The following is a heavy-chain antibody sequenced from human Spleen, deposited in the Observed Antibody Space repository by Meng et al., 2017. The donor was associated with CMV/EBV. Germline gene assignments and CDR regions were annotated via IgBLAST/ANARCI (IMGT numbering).Heavy chain of an antibody. CDR3: AREKGDYGGYYHYAMDV. Sequence: GESLKISCAASGFTFNTYEMNWVRQAPGKGLEWVSSIISTSSYIYYADSVKGRFTISRDNAKNSLYLQMNSLRAEDTAVYYCAREKGDYGGYYHYAMDVWGQGTTVTVSS. V-gene: IGHV3-21*01. J-gene: IGHJ6*02. D-gene: IGHD4-23*01. CDR2: IISTSSYI. CDR1: GFTFNTYE.